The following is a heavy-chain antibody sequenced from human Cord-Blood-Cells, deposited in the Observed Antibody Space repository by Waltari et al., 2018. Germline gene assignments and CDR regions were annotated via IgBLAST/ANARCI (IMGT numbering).Heavy chain of an antibody. CDR1: GGSISSGGYY. CDR2: IYYSGST. CDR3: ASAVNWLGGAFDI. V-gene: IGHV4-31*03. J-gene: IGHJ3*02. Sequence: QVQLQESGPGLVKPSQTLSLTCPVSGGSISSGGYYCSWIRQHPGKGLEWIGYIYYSGSTYYNPSLKSRVTISVDTSKNQFSLKLSSVTAADTAVYYCASAVNWLGGAFDIWGQGTMVTVSS. D-gene: IGHD1-20*01.